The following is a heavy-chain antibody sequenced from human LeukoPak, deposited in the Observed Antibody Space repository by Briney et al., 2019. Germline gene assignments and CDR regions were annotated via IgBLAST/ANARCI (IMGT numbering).Heavy chain of an antibody. V-gene: IGHV6-1*01. CDR2: TYYRSKWYN. CDR1: GDSVSSNDAA. D-gene: IGHD4-23*01. Sequence: SQTLSLTCAISGDSVSSNDAAWNWIGQSPSRGLEWLGRTYYRSKWYNDFAVSVKSRITITPDTFKNQFSLQLTSVTPEDTAVYYCARNSMFDYWGQGTLVTVSS. J-gene: IGHJ4*02. CDR3: ARNSMFDY.